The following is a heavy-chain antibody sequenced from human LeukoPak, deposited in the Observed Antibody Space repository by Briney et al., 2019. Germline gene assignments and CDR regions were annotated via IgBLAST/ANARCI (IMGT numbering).Heavy chain of an antibody. J-gene: IGHJ4*02. CDR3: ARDGEPATIDY. V-gene: IGHV3-11*04. CDR1: GFTFSDYY. CDR2: ISTAGDTV. D-gene: IGHD1-14*01. Sequence: GGSLRLSCAASGFTFSDYYMSWIRHSPGKGLEWVSYISTAGDTVYYADSVKGRFTISRDNAKNSLYQQMNSLRAEDTAVYYCARDGEPATIDYWGQGTLVSVSS.